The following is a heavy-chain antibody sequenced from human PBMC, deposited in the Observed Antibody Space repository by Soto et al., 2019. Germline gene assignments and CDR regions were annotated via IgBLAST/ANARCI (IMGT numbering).Heavy chain of an antibody. CDR2: ISYDGSNK. Sequence: PGGSLRLSCAASGFTFSSYAMHWVRQAPGKGLEWVAVISYDGSNKYYADSVKGRFTISRDNSKNTLYLQMNSLRAEDTAVYYCARDRISSDIVVVVAAMGSDGMDVWGQGTTVTVSS. CDR1: GFTFSSYA. J-gene: IGHJ6*02. CDR3: ARDRISSDIVVVVAAMGSDGMDV. V-gene: IGHV3-30-3*01. D-gene: IGHD2-15*01.